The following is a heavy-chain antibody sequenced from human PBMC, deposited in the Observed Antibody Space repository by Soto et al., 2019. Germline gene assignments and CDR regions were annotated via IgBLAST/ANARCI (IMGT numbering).Heavy chain of an antibody. CDR1: GGSISDFY. V-gene: IGHV4-59*01. Sequence: PSETLSLTCTVSGGSISDFYWSWIRQPPGKGLEWIGYIYYSGSTNYNPSLKSRVTISVDTSKNQFSLNLRSMSPADTAVYYCARVGGLAARTVDYWGPGTLVT. CDR2: IYYSGST. D-gene: IGHD6-6*01. J-gene: IGHJ4*02. CDR3: ARVGGLAARTVDY.